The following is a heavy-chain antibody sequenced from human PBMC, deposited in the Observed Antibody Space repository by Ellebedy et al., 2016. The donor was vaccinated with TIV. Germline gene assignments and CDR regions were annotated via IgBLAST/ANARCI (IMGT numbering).Heavy chain of an antibody. J-gene: IGHJ4*02. D-gene: IGHD4-23*01. Sequence: GGSLRLSCVASGNRFRSYAMSWVRQAPGKGLEWVSVITGSGSYIYDADSVKGRFTISRDNSKNTVYLQMNSLRAEDTAVYYCAKLTSANSPFDYWGQGTLVTVSS. CDR3: AKLTSANSPFDY. CDR2: ITGSGSYI. CDR1: GNRFRSYA. V-gene: IGHV3-23*01.